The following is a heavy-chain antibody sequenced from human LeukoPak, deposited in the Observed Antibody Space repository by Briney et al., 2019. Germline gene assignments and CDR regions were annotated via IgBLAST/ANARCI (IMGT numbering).Heavy chain of an antibody. J-gene: IGHJ4*01. CDR1: GFTFSRYW. CDR2: INGDGSST. Sequence: GGSLRLSCAASGFTFSRYWMHWVRQAPGKGPLWVSRINGDGSSTKYADTVEGRFVISRDNARNILYLQMNSLRAEDTAVYYCARDYDPDYYDSSGYSDYWGQGTRVTVSS. V-gene: IGHV3-74*03. D-gene: IGHD3-22*01. CDR3: ARDYDPDYYDSSGYSDY.